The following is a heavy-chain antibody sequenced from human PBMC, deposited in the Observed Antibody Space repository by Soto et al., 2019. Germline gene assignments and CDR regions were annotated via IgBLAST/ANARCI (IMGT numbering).Heavy chain of an antibody. V-gene: IGHV3-23*01. J-gene: IGHJ5*02. CDR2: ISGSGGST. Sequence: GGSLRLSCAASGFTFSSYAMSWVRQAPGKGLEWVSAISGSGGSTYYADSVKGRFTISRDNSKNTLYLQMNSLRAEDTAVYYCAKGYCSGGSCPRGGWFDPWGQGTLVTVSS. CDR1: GFTFSSYA. D-gene: IGHD2-15*01. CDR3: AKGYCSGGSCPRGGWFDP.